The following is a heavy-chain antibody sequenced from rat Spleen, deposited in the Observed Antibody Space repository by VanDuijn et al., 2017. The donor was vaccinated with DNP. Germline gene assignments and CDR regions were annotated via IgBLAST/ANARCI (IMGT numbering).Heavy chain of an antibody. D-gene: IGHD1-5*01. CDR2: ISYDGFRT. CDR1: GFTFSKYD. V-gene: IGHV5-7*01. Sequence: EVQLVESGGGLVQPGRSLKLSCAASGFTFSKYDMTWVRQAPKKGLEWVATISYDGFRTYHRDSVKGRFTISRDNSKSTLYLQMDSLRSEDTATYYCARHEEQPWFAYWGQGTLVTVSS. CDR3: ARHEEQPWFAY. J-gene: IGHJ3*01.